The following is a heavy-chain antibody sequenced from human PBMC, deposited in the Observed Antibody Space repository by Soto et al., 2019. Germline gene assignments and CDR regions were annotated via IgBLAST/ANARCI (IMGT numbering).Heavy chain of an antibody. D-gene: IGHD3-16*01. CDR3: ASHRGNTFGPYDD. CDR1: GASISSGNW. Sequence: VQLQESGPGLVRPSGTLSLTCAVSGASISSGNWWSWVRQSPGKGLEWIGEIYHSGSTNHNPSLKSRVIISVDKSRNQFSLKLSSVTAADTAVYFCASHRGNTFGPYDDWGQGTQVTVSS. J-gene: IGHJ4*01. CDR2: IYHSGST. V-gene: IGHV4-4*02.